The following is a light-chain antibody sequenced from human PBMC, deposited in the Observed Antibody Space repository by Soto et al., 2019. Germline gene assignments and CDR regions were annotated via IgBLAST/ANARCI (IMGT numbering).Light chain of an antibody. CDR2: GAS. V-gene: IGKV3-20*01. CDR3: KPYGSSPLT. Sequence: EIVLTQSPGTLSLSPGERATLSCRASQSVSSSYLAWYQQKPGQAPRLLIYGASSRATGIPDRFSGSGSGTDFTLTISRLEPEDFAVYYCKPYGSSPLTFGGGNKVEIK. CDR1: QSVSSSY. J-gene: IGKJ4*01.